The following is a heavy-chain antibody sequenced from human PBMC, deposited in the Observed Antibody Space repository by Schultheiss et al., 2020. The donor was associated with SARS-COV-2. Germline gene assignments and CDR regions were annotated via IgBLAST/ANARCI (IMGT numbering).Heavy chain of an antibody. CDR3: ARGRQVRVDIVATLQGNGTLDYYYGMDV. Sequence: SETLSLTCTVSGGSISSGDYYWSWIRQPPGKGLEWIGYIYYSGSTYYNPSLKSRVTISVDTSKNQFSLKLSSVTAADTAVYYCARGRQVRVDIVATLQGNGTLDYYYGMDVWGQGTTVTVSS. D-gene: IGHD5-12*01. V-gene: IGHV4-30-4*01. CDR1: GGSISSGDYY. J-gene: IGHJ6*02. CDR2: IYYSGST.